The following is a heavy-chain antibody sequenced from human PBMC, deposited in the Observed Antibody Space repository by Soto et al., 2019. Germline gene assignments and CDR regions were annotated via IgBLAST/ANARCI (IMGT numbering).Heavy chain of an antibody. V-gene: IGHV3-7*01. Sequence: GESLKISCAASGFTFNTYCMSWVRQAPGKGLEWVANITQDGSEKYYVDSVKGRFTISRDNAENSVYLQMTSLRAEDTAVYFCTRGECNSETHHCCDRWGQGSLVTLSS. CDR2: ITQDGSEK. D-gene: IGHD1-26*01. CDR1: GFTFNTYC. CDR3: TRGECNSETHHCCDR. J-gene: IGHJ5*02.